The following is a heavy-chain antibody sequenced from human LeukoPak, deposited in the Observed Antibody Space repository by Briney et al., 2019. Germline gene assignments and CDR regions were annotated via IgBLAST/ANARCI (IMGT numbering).Heavy chain of an antibody. Sequence: ASVKVSCKASGYTFTSYDINWVRQATGQGLEWMEWMNPTSGNTGYAQKFQGRVTMTRNTSISTAYMELSSLRSEDTAVYYCARAPIYDFWSGYYKLIDYWGQGTLVTVSS. V-gene: IGHV1-8*01. J-gene: IGHJ4*02. CDR2: MNPTSGNT. CDR1: GYTFTSYD. CDR3: ARAPIYDFWSGYYKLIDY. D-gene: IGHD3-3*01.